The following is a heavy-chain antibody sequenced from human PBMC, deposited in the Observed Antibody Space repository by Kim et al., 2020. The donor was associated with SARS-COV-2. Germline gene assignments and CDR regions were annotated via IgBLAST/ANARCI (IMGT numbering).Heavy chain of an antibody. J-gene: IGHJ6*02. CDR3: ARVVSTSHYYYYYYGMDV. Sequence: KSRVTISVDRSKNQFSLKLSSVTAADTAVYYCARVVSTSHYYYYYYGMDVWGQGTTVTVSS. V-gene: IGHV4-30-2*01. D-gene: IGHD2-2*01.